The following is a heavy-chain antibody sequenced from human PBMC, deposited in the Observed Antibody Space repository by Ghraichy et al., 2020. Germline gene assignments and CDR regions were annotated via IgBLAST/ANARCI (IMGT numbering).Heavy chain of an antibody. CDR3: AKDRVGYCSGGSCYSYDYFDY. D-gene: IGHD2-15*01. CDR1: GFTFSSYC. CDR2: ISYDGSNK. Sequence: GGSLRLSCAASGFTFSSYCMHWVRQAPGKGLEWVAVISYDGSNKYYADSVKGRFTISRDNSKNTLYLQMNRLRAEDTAVYYCAKDRVGYCSGGSCYSYDYFDYWGQGTLVTVSS. V-gene: IGHV3-30*18. J-gene: IGHJ4*02.